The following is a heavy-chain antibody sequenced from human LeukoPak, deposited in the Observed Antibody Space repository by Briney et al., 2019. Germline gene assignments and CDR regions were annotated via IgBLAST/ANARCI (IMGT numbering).Heavy chain of an antibody. CDR3: ASCPTPYDAFDI. CDR2: IIPIFGTA. V-gene: IGHV1-69*13. Sequence: GASVKVSCKASGGTFSSYAISWVRLAPGQGLEWMGGIIPIFGTANYAQKFQGRVTITADESTSTAYMELSSLRSEDTAVYYCASCPTPYDAFDIWGQGTMVTVSS. J-gene: IGHJ3*02. CDR1: GGTFSSYA.